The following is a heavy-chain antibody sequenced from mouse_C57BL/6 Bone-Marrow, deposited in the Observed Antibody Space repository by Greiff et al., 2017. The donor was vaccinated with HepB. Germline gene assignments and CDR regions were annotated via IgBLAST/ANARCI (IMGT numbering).Heavy chain of an antibody. J-gene: IGHJ2*01. CDR2: IYPRSGNT. CDR1: GYTFTSYG. Sequence: VQLQQSGAELARPGASVKLSCKASGYTFTSYGISWVKQRTGQGLEWIGEIYPRSGNTYYNEKFKGKATLTADKSSSTAYMELRSLTSKDSAVYVCARRGGLVATSDFDYWGQATTLTVSS. V-gene: IGHV1-81*01. D-gene: IGHD1-1*01. CDR3: ARRGGLVATSDFDY.